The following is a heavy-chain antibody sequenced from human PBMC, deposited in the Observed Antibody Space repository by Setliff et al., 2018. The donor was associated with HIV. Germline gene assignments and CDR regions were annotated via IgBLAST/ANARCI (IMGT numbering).Heavy chain of an antibody. D-gene: IGHD3-3*01. CDR1: GGSFSGYY. CDR3: ARGYDFWSGKAPHWFDP. V-gene: IGHV4-34*01. J-gene: IGHJ5*02. Sequence: ETLSLTCAVYGGSFSGYYWTWIRQPPGKGLEWIGEINHSGSTNYNPSLKSRVTMSVDKSKNQFLLKLNSVTAADTAVYYCARGYDFWSGKAPHWFDPWGQGTLVTVSS. CDR2: INHSGST.